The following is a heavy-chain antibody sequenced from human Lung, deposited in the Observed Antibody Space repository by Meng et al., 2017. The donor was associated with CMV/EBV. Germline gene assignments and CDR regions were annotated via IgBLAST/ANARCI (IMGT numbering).Heavy chain of an antibody. CDR1: GCNFSSYA. Sequence: LIIYCAAPGCNFSSYAMHRVRQAPGKGLERVAVISYDGSNKYYANSVKRRFTISRDNSKNTLYLQMHGLRAEDTAVYYCASNQGIAARPLDHWGQGTLVTVSS. CDR3: ASNQGIAARPLDH. D-gene: IGHD6-6*01. J-gene: IGHJ4*02. V-gene: IGHV3-30*04. CDR2: ISYDGSNK.